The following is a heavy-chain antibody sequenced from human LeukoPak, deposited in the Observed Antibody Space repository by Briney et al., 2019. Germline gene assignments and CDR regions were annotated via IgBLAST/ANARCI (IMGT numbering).Heavy chain of an antibody. Sequence: GGSLRLSCAASGFTFSSYWMSWVRQAPGKGLEWVANIKQDGSERYYVDSVKGRFTISRDNAKNSLYLQMNSLRAEDTAVYYCARDRGNSGSYKIVKYFQHWGQGTLVTVSS. J-gene: IGHJ1*01. V-gene: IGHV3-7*03. CDR1: GFTFSSYW. CDR2: IKQDGSER. D-gene: IGHD1-26*01. CDR3: ARDRGNSGSYKIVKYFQH.